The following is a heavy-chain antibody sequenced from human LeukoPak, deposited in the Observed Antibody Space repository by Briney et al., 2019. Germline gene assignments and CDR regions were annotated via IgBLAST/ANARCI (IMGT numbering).Heavy chain of an antibody. CDR2: IYNSGST. CDR3: ARHGDYYESSAPYYLDY. D-gene: IGHD3-22*01. CDR1: GGSISSSSYY. Sequence: ASETLSLTCTVSGGSISSSSYYWGWIRQPPGKGLEWIGSIYNSGSTYYNPSLKSRVTISVDTSKNQFSLKLSSATAADTAVYYCARHGDYYESSAPYYLDYWGQGTLVTVSS. V-gene: IGHV4-39*01. J-gene: IGHJ4*02.